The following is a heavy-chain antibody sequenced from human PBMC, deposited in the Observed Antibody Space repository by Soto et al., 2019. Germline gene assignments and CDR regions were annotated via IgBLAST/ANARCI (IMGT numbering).Heavy chain of an antibody. CDR2: IYPGDSDT. V-gene: IGHV5-51*01. CDR3: ATGGYCSDTTCYNFFDY. Sequence: PGESLKISCQGSGYSFTTYWIGWVRQMPGKGLEWMGIIYPGDSDTRYRPSFQGQVTISADKSISTAYLQWSSLKASDTAIYFCATGGYCSDTTCYNFFDYWGQGTLVTVSS. CDR1: GYSFTTYW. D-gene: IGHD2-2*02. J-gene: IGHJ4*02.